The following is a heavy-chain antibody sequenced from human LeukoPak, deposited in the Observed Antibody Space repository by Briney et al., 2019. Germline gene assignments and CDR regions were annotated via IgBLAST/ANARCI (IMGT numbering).Heavy chain of an antibody. CDR2: IIPIFGTA. V-gene: IGHV1-69*13. CDR3: AREFEYSSSSASDAFDI. J-gene: IGHJ3*02. D-gene: IGHD6-6*01. Sequence: SVNVSCKASGGTFSSYAISWVRQAPGQGLGWMGGIIPIFGTANYAQKFQGRVTITADESTSTAYMELSSLRSEDTAVYYCAREFEYSSSSASDAFDIWGQGTMVTVSS. CDR1: GGTFSSYA.